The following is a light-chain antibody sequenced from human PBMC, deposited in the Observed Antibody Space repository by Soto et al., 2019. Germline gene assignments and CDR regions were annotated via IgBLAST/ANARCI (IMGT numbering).Light chain of an antibody. V-gene: IGKV3-15*01. CDR2: GAS. Sequence: MMMTQSPATLSVSPGERVTLSCRTSHSVNSHVAWYQQKPGQAPRLLLYGASTRATGIPVRFSGSGFGTDSTLTISSLQSEDFAVYYCQQYKNWPLFGQGTRLEIK. CDR1: HSVNSH. CDR3: QQYKNWPL. J-gene: IGKJ5*01.